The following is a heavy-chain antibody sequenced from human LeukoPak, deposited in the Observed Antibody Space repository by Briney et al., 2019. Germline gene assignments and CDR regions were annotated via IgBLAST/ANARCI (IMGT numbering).Heavy chain of an antibody. Sequence: GRSLRLSCAASGFTFSSYGMHWVRQAPGKGLEWVAVISYDGSNKYYADPVKGRFTISRDNSKNTLYLQMNSLRAEDTAVYYCAKDSAIFGVVYGGTFDYWGQGTLVTVSS. CDR1: GFTFSSYG. CDR2: ISYDGSNK. J-gene: IGHJ4*02. CDR3: AKDSAIFGVVYGGTFDY. V-gene: IGHV3-30*18. D-gene: IGHD3-3*01.